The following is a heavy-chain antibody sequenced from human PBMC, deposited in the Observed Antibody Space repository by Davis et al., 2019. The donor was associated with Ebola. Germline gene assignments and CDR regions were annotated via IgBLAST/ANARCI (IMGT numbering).Heavy chain of an antibody. V-gene: IGHV4-61*08. CDR3: ARVGDFQGVY. CDR2: IYSSGDI. CDR1: GGAVSSGGYF. J-gene: IGHJ4*02. D-gene: IGHD2-8*01. Sequence: PGGSLRLSCAVSGGAVSSGGYFWAWIRQPPGKGLEWVGYIYSSGDIHLSPSLKSRVSMFRDTSKNQFSAALTSVTAADTAVYYCARVGDFQGVYWGQGTLVTVSS.